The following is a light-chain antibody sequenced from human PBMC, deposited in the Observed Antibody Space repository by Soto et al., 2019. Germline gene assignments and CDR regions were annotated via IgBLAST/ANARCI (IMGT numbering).Light chain of an antibody. V-gene: IGLV2-14*02. Sequence: QSVLTQPASVSGSPGQSITISCTGTNNDVGGYKLVSWYQQHPGKVPKVVIYEGSKRPSGVSNRFSGSKSGASASLAISGLQSEDEAFFYCAAWDDSLGGHVVFGGGTKLTVL. J-gene: IGLJ2*01. CDR3: AAWDDSLGGHVV. CDR1: NNDVGGYKL. CDR2: EGS.